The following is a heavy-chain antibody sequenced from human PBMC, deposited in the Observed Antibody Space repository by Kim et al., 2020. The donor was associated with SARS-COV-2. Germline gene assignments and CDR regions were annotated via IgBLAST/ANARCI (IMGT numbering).Heavy chain of an antibody. J-gene: IGHJ3*02. CDR3: ATCVYFNSGSCGGAFDI. CDR2: INSGGGT. V-gene: IGHV3-53*01. Sequence: GGSLRLSCAASGLIVSSNYMSWGRQAPGKGLEWVSVINSGGGTYYAASLKGGFTISRSNSKNTLYFQMNSCRAEDTTTYYCATCVYFNSGSCGGAFDIWG. D-gene: IGHD2-15*01. CDR1: GLIVSSNY.